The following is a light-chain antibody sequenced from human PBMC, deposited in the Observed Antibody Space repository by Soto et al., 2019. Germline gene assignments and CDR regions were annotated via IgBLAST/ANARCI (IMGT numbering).Light chain of an antibody. Sequence: EIVLTQSPGTLSLSPGERATLSCRASQSVSSSYLAWYQQKPGQAPRLLIYGASSRATGIPDRFSGSGPETDFTLTISRLEPEDFAVYYCQQYGSSPRTFGQGTK. J-gene: IGKJ2*01. CDR3: QQYGSSPRT. CDR2: GAS. CDR1: QSVSSSY. V-gene: IGKV3-20*01.